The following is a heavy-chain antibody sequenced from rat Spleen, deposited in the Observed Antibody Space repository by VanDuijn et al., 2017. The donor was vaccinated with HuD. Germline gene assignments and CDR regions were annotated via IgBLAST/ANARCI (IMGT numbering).Heavy chain of an antibody. Sequence: EVHLVESGGGLVQPGGSLKLSCAASEFTFSDYNMAWVRQAPKKGLEWVATISYDGSSTFFRDSVKGRFTISRDNAKSTLYLQMDSLRSEDTATYYCTRGGYYRYWGQGVMVTVSS. CDR2: ISYDGSST. CDR3: TRGGYYRY. V-gene: IGHV5-7*01. D-gene: IGHD1-1*01. J-gene: IGHJ2*01. CDR1: EFTFSDYN.